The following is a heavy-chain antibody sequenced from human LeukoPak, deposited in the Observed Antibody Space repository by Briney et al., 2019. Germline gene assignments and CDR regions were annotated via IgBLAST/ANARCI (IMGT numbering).Heavy chain of an antibody. D-gene: IGHD7-27*01. CDR3: ARDWGSIKVIADY. Sequence: ASVKVSCKTSRYTFTSYGISWVRQAPGQGLEWMGWISSNSDNTNYAQKLQGRVTMTTDTSTSTAYMELRSLRSDDTALYFCARDWGSIKVIADYWGQGTLVTVSS. J-gene: IGHJ4*02. CDR2: ISSNSDNT. CDR1: RYTFTSYG. V-gene: IGHV1-18*01.